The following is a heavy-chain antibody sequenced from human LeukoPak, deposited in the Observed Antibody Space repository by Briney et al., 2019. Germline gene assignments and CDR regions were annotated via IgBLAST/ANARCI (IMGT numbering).Heavy chain of an antibody. Sequence: GGSLRLSCAASGFTFDDYAMHWVRQAPGKGLEWVSLISWDGGSTYYADSVKGRFTISRDNSKNSLYLQMNSLRAEDTALYYCAKDTGGGTEYSSPGGYFDLWGRGTLVTVSS. CDR3: AKDTGGGTEYSSPGGYFDL. CDR1: GFTFDDYA. D-gene: IGHD6-6*01. V-gene: IGHV3-43D*03. J-gene: IGHJ2*01. CDR2: ISWDGGST.